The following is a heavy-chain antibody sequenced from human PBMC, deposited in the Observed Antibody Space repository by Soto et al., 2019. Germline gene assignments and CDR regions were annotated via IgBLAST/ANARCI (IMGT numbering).Heavy chain of an antibody. V-gene: IGHV1-46*03. Sequence: ASVKGSCKASGYTFTSYYMHWVRQAPGQGLEWMGIINPSGGSTSYAQKFQGRVTMTRDTSTSTVYMELSSLRSEDTAVYYCARDFGTHYFDYWGQGTLVTVSS. J-gene: IGHJ4*02. CDR2: INPSGGST. CDR1: GYTFTSYY. CDR3: ARDFGTHYFDY. D-gene: IGHD3-10*01.